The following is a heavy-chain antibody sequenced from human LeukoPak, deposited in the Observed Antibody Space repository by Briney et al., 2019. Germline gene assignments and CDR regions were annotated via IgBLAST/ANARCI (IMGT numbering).Heavy chain of an antibody. CDR2: ISYDGSNK. V-gene: IGHV3-30-3*01. CDR3: AKGLLYMRDGMDV. CDR1: GFTFSSYA. J-gene: IGHJ6*02. Sequence: GRSLRLSCAASGFTFSSYAMHWVRQAPGKGLEWVAVISYDGSNKYYADSVKGRFTISRDDSKNALYLQMNSLRAEDTAVYYCAKGLLYMRDGMDVWGQGTTVTVSS.